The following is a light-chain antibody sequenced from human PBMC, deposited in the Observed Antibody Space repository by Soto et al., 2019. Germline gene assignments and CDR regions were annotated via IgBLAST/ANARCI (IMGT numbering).Light chain of an antibody. J-gene: IGKJ1*01. CDR3: QQYGNSPQP. V-gene: IGKV3-20*01. Sequence: EIVLTQSPGTVSLSPGERDTLSCRASQSVSNNYLAWYQQKPGQAPRLLIYGASNRATGIPDRFSGSGSGTDFTLTISRLEPEDFAVYYCQQYGNSPQPFGQGAKAAIK. CDR1: QSVSNNY. CDR2: GAS.